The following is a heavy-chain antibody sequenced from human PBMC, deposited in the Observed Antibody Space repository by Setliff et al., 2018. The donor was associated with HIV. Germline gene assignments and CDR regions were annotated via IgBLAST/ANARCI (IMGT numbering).Heavy chain of an antibody. J-gene: IGHJ6*02. CDR2: ISEDGGRT. CDR1: GFTFDDYI. V-gene: IGHV3-43*01. CDR3: VKGPVLTGHQLNYYYYGMDV. D-gene: IGHD3-9*01. Sequence: GESLKISCAASGFTFDDYIMHWVRQVPGRGLELVSLISEDGGRTNYADSVKGRFTVSRDNSKNSLYLEMNHLTTEDTALYYCVKGPVLTGHQLNYYYYGMDVWGQGTMVTVSS.